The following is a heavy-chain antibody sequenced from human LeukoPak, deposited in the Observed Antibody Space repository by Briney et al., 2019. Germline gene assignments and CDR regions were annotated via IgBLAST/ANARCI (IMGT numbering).Heavy chain of an antibody. CDR3: ARDRGISTGTDVHAFDI. D-gene: IGHD3-9*01. J-gene: IGHJ3*02. V-gene: IGHV4-30-4*01. CDR2: IYYSGST. Sequence: KPSQTLSLTCAVSGGSISSGDYYWSWIRQPPGKGLEWIGYIYYSGSTYYNPSLKSRVTISVDTSKNQFSLKLSSVTAADTAVYYCARDRGISTGTDVHAFDIWGQGTMVTVSS. CDR1: GGSISSGDYY.